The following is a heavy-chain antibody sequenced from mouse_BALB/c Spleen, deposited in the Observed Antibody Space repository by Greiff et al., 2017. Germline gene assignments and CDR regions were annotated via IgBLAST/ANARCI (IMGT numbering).Heavy chain of an antibody. Sequence: EVKLVESGGGLVKPGGSLKLSCAASGFTFSSYAMSWVRQTPEKRLEWVASISSGGSTYYPDSVKGRFTISRDNARNILYLQMSSLRSEDTAMYYCERGSYRYDVRFAYWGQGTLVTVSA. D-gene: IGHD2-14*01. CDR3: ERGSYRYDVRFAY. CDR1: GFTFSSYA. J-gene: IGHJ3*01. CDR2: ISSGGST. V-gene: IGHV5-6-5*01.